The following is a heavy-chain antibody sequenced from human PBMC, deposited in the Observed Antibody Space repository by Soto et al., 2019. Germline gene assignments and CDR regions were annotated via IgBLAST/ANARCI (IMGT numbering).Heavy chain of an antibody. Sequence: QVQLVQSGAEVKKPGSSVKVSCKTSGGTFSSYAISWVRQAPGQGLEWMGGIIPIFGTANYAQKFQGRVTINADESTRTAYMVLSRLRCEDTAVYYCATRGGQKGNYEGEYNWFDRWGQGTLVTVSS. D-gene: IGHD1-7*01. J-gene: IGHJ5*02. CDR1: GGTFSSYA. CDR2: IIPIFGTA. V-gene: IGHV1-69*01. CDR3: ATRGGQKGNYEGEYNWFDR.